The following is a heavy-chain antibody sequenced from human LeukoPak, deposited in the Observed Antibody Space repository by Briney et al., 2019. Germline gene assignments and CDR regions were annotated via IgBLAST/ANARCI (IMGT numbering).Heavy chain of an antibody. D-gene: IGHD3-22*01. CDR3: ARSLYDSSGYYYEPLDY. CDR1: GFSLSTSKMC. Sequence: SGPALVKPTQTLTLTCTFSGFSLSTSKMCVSWIRHPPGKALEWLARIDWDDDKYYSTSLKTRLTISKDTSKNQVVLRMTNMDPVDTATYYCARSLYDSSGYYYEPLDYWGQGTLVTVSS. CDR2: IDWDDDK. J-gene: IGHJ4*02. V-gene: IGHV2-70*11.